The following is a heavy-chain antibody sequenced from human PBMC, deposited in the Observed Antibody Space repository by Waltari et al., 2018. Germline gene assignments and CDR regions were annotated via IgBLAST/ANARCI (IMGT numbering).Heavy chain of an antibody. Sequence: EVQLVESGGVVVQPGGSLRLSCAASGFTCDDYAIHWVRQAPGKGLEWVSLISWDGGSTYYADSVKGRFTISRDNSKNSLYLQMNSLRAEDTALYYCAKDISGAVAGSYFDYWGQGTLVTVSS. CDR2: ISWDGGST. CDR3: AKDISGAVAGSYFDY. J-gene: IGHJ4*02. CDR1: GFTCDDYA. V-gene: IGHV3-43D*03. D-gene: IGHD6-19*01.